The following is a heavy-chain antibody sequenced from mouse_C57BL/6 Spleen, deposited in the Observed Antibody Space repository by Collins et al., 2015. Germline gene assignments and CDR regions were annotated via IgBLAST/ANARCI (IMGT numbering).Heavy chain of an antibody. CDR3: ARMRGYGSRGYFDV. CDR2: IWSGGGT. Sequence: QVQLKQSGPGLVQPSQSLSINCTVSGFSLTDYGVHWVRQSPGKGLEWLGGIWSGGGTDYNVGFISRLSISRDNSKSQVFFKMNSLQPDDTAMYYCARMRGYGSRGYFDVWGTGTTVTVSS. D-gene: IGHD1-1*01. CDR1: GFSLTDYG. V-gene: IGHV2-2*01. J-gene: IGHJ1*03.